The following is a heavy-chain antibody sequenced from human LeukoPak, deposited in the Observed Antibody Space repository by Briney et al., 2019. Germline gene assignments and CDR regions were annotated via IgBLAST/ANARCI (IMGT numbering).Heavy chain of an antibody. V-gene: IGHV3-30*04. CDR3: ARVAAAAAPYYFDY. CDR1: GFTFSTYA. J-gene: IGHJ4*02. Sequence: GGSLRLSCAASGFTFSTYAMSWVRQAPGKGLAWVAVISSDGTNKYYADSVKGRFTISRDNSKNTLYLQMNSLRAEDTAVYYCARVAAAAAPYYFDYWGQGTLVTVSS. D-gene: IGHD6-13*01. CDR2: ISSDGTNK.